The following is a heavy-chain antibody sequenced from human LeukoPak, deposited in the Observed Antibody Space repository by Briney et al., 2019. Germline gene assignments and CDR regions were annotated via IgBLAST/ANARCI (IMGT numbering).Heavy chain of an antibody. CDR1: GGSISSSNW. V-gene: IGHV4-4*02. D-gene: IGHD3-10*01. CDR3: ARYSGSTYYYYYYGMDV. CDR2: IYHSGST. J-gene: IGHJ6*02. Sequence: SETLSLTCAVSGGSISSSNWWSWVRQPPGKGLEWIGEIYHSGSTNYNPSLKSRVTISVDKSKNQFSLKLSSVTAADTAVYYCARYSGSTYYYYYYGMDVWGQGITVTVSS.